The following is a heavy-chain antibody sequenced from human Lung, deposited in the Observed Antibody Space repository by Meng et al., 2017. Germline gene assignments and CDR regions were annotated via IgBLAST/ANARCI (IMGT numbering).Heavy chain of an antibody. J-gene: IGHJ4*02. CDR1: GFTFSSYS. CDR3: ARDGRVRGVINLLYFDY. CDR2: ISSSSSYI. Sequence: GGSLRLSCAASGFTFSSYSMNWVRQAPGKGLEWVSSISSSSSYIYYADSVKGRFTISRDNAKNSLYLQMNSLRAEDTAVYYCARDGRVRGVINLLYFDYWGQGTLVTVSS. V-gene: IGHV3-21*01. D-gene: IGHD3-10*01.